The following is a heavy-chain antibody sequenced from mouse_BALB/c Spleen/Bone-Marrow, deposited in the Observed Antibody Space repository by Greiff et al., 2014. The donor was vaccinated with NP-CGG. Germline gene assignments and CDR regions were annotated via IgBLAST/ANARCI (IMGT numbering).Heavy chain of an antibody. V-gene: IGHV14-3*02. CDR3: ARFPYDYGGGDY. D-gene: IGHD2-4*01. J-gene: IGHJ2*01. Sequence: VQLQQPGAELVKPGASVKLSCTASGFNIKDTYMHWVKQRPEQGLGWIGRIDPANGNTKYDPKFQGKATITADTSSNTAYLQLSSLTSEDTAVYYCARFPYDYGGGDYWGQGTTLTVPS. CDR1: GFNIKDTY. CDR2: IDPANGNT.